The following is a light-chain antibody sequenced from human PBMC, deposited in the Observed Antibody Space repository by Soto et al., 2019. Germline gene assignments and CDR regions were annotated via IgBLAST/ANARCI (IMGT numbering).Light chain of an antibody. V-gene: IGLV2-14*01. CDR2: DVS. J-gene: IGLJ1*01. CDR3: SSYTCSSTLYV. Sequence: QSALTQPASVSGSPGQSITISCTGTSSDVGGYNYVSWYQQHPGKAPKLMIYDVSNRPSGVSDRFSGSKSGNTASLPISGLQAEDAAEYYCSSYTCSSTLYVFGTGTKLTVL. CDR1: SSDVGGYNY.